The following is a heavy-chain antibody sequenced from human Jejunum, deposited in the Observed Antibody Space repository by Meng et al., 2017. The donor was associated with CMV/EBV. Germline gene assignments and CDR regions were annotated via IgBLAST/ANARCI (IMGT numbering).Heavy chain of an antibody. CDR2: LNPQSGDT. Sequence: SGYTFTAYYLPWVRQAPGQGLEWMGWLNPQSGDTYYAQNFQGRVTMTRDTSIGTAYMELSSLKSDDTAVYYCASVWYNAHDPFDYWGQGTVVTVSS. CDR3: ASVWYNAHDPFDY. J-gene: IGHJ4*02. V-gene: IGHV1-2*02. CDR1: GYTFTAYY. D-gene: IGHD1-14*01.